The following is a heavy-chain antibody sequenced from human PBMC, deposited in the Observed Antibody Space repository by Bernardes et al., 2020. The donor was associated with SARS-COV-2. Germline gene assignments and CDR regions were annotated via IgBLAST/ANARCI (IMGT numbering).Heavy chain of an antibody. CDR3: RRVAPDIDY. J-gene: IGHJ4*02. V-gene: IGHV1-8*01. CDR2: MNPKSGNT. Sequence: ASVKVSCRASGYTFTTYDINWVRQATGQKLEWVGWMNPKSGNTGTAQKFQGRVTMTRDTSISTAYMGLSSLRSEDTAVYYWRRVAPDIDYWGQGTLVTVSS. CDR1: GYTFTTYD.